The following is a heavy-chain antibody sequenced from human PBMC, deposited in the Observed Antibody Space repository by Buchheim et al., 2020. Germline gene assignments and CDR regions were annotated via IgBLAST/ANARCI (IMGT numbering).Heavy chain of an antibody. Sequence: EVQLVESGGGLVQPGGSLRLSCAASGFTFTTYWMSWVRQAPGKGLEWVANIKQDGSEKHYVDSVKGRFTISRDNAMNSLYLQMNSLRAEDTAVYYCARVRGGWSFAYWGQGTL. V-gene: IGHV3-7*01. CDR2: IKQDGSEK. CDR1: GFTFTTYW. J-gene: IGHJ4*02. D-gene: IGHD6-19*01. CDR3: ARVRGGWSFAY.